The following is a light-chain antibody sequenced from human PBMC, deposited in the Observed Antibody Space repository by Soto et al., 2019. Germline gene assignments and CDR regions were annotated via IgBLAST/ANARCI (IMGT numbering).Light chain of an antibody. CDR2: DDA. CDR1: SSDVGGSNF. J-gene: IGLJ1*01. CDR3: VSYTSSTTYV. Sequence: QSVLTQPASVSDSPGQSITISCTGTSSDVGGSNFVSWYQQHPGKPPKLIIYDDANRPSGVSNRFSGSKSGSTASLIISRLQTEDEADYYCVSYTSSTTYVFGTGTKV. V-gene: IGLV2-14*03.